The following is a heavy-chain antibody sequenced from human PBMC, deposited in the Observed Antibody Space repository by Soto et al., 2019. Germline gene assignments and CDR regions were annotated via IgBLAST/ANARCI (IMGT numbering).Heavy chain of an antibody. CDR2: INHSGST. CDR1: GGSFSGYY. CDR3: GRGGPKTYYYGSRNNWFDP. V-gene: IGHV4-34*01. D-gene: IGHD3-10*01. Sequence: QVQLQQWGAGLLKPSETLSLTCAVYGGSFSGYYWSWIRQPPGKGLEWIGEINHSGSTNYNLSLKSRVTISVDTSKNQFSLKLSSVTAADTAVYYCGRGGPKTYYYGSRNNWFDPWGQGTLVTVSS. J-gene: IGHJ5*02.